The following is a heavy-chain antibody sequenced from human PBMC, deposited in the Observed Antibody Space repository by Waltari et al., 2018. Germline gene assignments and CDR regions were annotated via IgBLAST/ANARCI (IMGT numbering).Heavy chain of an antibody. V-gene: IGHV4-61*02. Sequence: QVLLQASGPGLVKPSQTRSLTCPVSGGSINSDTYYWSWFRQPAGKGLECIGRIYSGGDARYSPSLERRVTMSVDRSKNQFSLKIFSVTAADAAVYYCARGDERLARYHFDDWGQGTQVIVSS. CDR3: ARGDERLARYHFDD. D-gene: IGHD1-1*01. J-gene: IGHJ4*02. CDR2: IYSGGDA. CDR1: GGSINSDTYY.